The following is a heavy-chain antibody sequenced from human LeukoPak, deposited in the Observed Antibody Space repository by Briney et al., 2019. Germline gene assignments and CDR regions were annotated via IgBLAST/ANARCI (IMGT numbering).Heavy chain of an antibody. CDR1: GFTFSSYE. Sequence: PGGSLRLSCAASGFTFSSYEMNWVRQAPGKGLEWVSYISSSGSTIYYADSVKGRFTISRDNAKNSLYLQMNSLRAEDTAVYYCASEAASGYYHEVDYWGQGTLVTVSS. D-gene: IGHD3-3*01. CDR2: ISSSGSTI. V-gene: IGHV3-48*03. CDR3: ASEAASGYYHEVDY. J-gene: IGHJ4*02.